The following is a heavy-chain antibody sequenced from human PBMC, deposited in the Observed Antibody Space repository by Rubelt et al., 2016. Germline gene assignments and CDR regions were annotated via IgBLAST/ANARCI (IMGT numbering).Heavy chain of an antibody. J-gene: IGHJ4*02. CDR3: ARGPQWELPTYDY. CDR2: IYCSGSS. D-gene: IGHD1-26*01. V-gene: IGHV4-59*01. Sequence: QVQLQESGPGLVKPSETLSLTCTVSGGSISSYSWSWIRQPPGKGLEWIGYIYCSGSSNYNPSLKIRVTISVDTSKNHVSLKWTSVTAADAAVYYCARGPQWELPTYDYWGQGILVTVSS. CDR1: GGSISSYS.